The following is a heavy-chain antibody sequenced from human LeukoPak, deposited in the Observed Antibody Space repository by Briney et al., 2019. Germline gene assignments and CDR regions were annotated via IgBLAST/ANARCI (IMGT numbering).Heavy chain of an antibody. Sequence: GGSLRLSCAASGFTFSSYSMNWARQAPGKGLEWVSSISSSSSYIYYADSVKGPFTISRDNAKNSLYLQMNSLRAEDTAVYYCASAVQLERHYAFDIWGQGTMVTASS. V-gene: IGHV3-21*01. CDR1: GFTFSSYS. CDR3: ASAVQLERHYAFDI. J-gene: IGHJ3*02. D-gene: IGHD1-1*01. CDR2: ISSSSSYI.